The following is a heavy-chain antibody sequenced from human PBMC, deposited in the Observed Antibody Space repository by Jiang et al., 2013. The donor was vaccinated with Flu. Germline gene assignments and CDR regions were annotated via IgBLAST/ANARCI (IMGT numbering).Heavy chain of an antibody. J-gene: IGHJ6*02. Sequence: GAEVKKPGASVKVSCKASGYTFTSYGISWVRQAPGQGLEWMGWISAYNGNTNYAQKLQGRVTMTTDTSTSTAYMELRSLRSDDTAVYYCARSGYCSSTSCPLGVGYYGMDVWGQGTTVTVSS. CDR1: GYTFTSYG. CDR2: ISAYNGNT. D-gene: IGHD2-2*01. CDR3: ARSGYCSSTSCPLGVGYYGMDV. V-gene: IGHV1-18*01.